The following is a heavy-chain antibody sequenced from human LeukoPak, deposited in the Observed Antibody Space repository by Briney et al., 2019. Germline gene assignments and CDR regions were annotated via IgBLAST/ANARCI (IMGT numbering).Heavy chain of an antibody. CDR2: ISKDGSNK. CDR3: AKDNPVLQY. J-gene: IGHJ4*02. V-gene: IGHV3-30*18. Sequence: QPGGSLRLSCAASGFSFSTFGMHWVRQTPGKGLEWVSHISKDGSNKYYADSVKGRFTISRDTSKNTLFLQMNSLRAEDTAVYYCAKDNPVLQYWGQGTLVTVSS. CDR1: GFSFSTFG.